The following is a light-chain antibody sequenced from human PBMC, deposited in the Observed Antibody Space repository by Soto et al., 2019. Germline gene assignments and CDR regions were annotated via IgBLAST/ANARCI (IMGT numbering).Light chain of an antibody. CDR3: QQDGSSPWT. J-gene: IGKJ1*01. Sequence: EIVLTQSPGTLSLSPGERATLSCRASQSVSSSFLAWYQQKPGQAPRLLIYGASSRATGIPDRFSGSGSGTDFPLTISRLEPEDCAVYYCQQDGSSPWTFGQGTKVEIK. CDR2: GAS. CDR1: QSVSSSF. V-gene: IGKV3-20*01.